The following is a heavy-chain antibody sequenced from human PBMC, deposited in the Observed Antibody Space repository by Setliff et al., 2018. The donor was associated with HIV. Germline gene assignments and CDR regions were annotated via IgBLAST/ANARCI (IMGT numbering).Heavy chain of an antibody. Sequence: ASVKVSCKSSGYTFVNSGITWVRQAPGQGLEWMGWISAYNGHTNYAKNFQDRLTLTTDTSTSTAYMELRSLRSDDTAVYYCARDSEWGSYIFWTFDIWGQGTMVTVSS. J-gene: IGHJ3*02. CDR3: ARDSEWGSYIFWTFDI. CDR2: ISAYNGHT. V-gene: IGHV1-18*01. CDR1: GYTFVNSG. D-gene: IGHD1-26*01.